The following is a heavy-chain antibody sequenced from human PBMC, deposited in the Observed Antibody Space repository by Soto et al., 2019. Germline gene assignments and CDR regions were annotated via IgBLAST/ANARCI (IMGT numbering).Heavy chain of an antibody. D-gene: IGHD2-21*01. CDR2: MYYSGNT. CDR1: GDSITYYY. Sequence: SETLSLTCTVSGDSITYYYWSWIRKSPGKGLEWIGNMYYSGNTDYNPSLKSRVTMSVDTSKNQFSLNLRSVTAADTAVYYCARDPGCMSMRRHGLRLWGMDVWGQGTTIT. J-gene: IGHJ6*02. V-gene: IGHV4-59*01. CDR3: ARDPGCMSMRRHGLRLWGMDV.